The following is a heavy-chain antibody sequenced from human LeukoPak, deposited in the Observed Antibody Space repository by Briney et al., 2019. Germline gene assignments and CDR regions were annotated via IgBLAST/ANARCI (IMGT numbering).Heavy chain of an antibody. J-gene: IGHJ4*02. D-gene: IGHD2-2*01. Sequence: SSETLSLTCTVSGGSISSYYWSWIRQPPGKGLEWTGYIYYSGSTNYNPSLKSRVTISVDTSKNQFSLKLSSVTAADTAVYYCVRSGYQLLSGPFDYWGQGTLVTVSS. CDR2: IYYSGST. V-gene: IGHV4-59*01. CDR3: VRSGYQLLSGPFDY. CDR1: GGSISSYY.